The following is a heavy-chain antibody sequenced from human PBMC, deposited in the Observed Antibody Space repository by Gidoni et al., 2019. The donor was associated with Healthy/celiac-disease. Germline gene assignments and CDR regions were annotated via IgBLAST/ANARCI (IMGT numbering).Heavy chain of an antibody. CDR2: ILPIFGIA. D-gene: IGHD1-26*01. CDR1: GGTFSSYA. J-gene: IGHJ6*02. Sequence: QVQLVQSGAAVKKPGSSVKVSCKASGGTFSSYAISWVRQAPGQGLEWMGGILPIFGIANYAQKFQGRVTITADKSTSTAYMELSSLRSEDTAVYYCAPWELQVGHGMDVWGQGTTVTVSS. CDR3: APWELQVGHGMDV. V-gene: IGHV1-69*17.